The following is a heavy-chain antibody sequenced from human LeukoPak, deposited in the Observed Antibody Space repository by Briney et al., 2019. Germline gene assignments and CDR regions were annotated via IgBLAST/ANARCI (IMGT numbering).Heavy chain of an antibody. V-gene: IGHV4-59*11. CDR2: IYYSGST. CDR3: ARDSSTDYYYYYMDV. Sequence: TSETLSLTCTVSGGSISSHYWSWIRQPPGKGLEWIGYIYYSGSTNYNPSLKSRVTISVDTSKNQFSLKLSSVTAADTAVYYCARDSSTDYYYYYMDVWGKGTTVTVS. CDR1: GGSISSHY. J-gene: IGHJ6*03.